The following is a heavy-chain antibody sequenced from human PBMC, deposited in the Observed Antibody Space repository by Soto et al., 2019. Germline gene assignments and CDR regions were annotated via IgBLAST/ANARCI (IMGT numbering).Heavy chain of an antibody. CDR1: GFTFSGSA. CDR2: IRSKANSYAT. CDR3: TRHETSMTPKDY. Sequence: EVQLVESGGGLVQPGGSLKLSCAASGFTFSGSAMHWVRQASGKGLEWVGRIRSKANSYATAYAASVKGRFTISRDDSKNTAYLQMNSLKTEDTAVYYCTRHETSMTPKDYWGQGTLVTVSS. J-gene: IGHJ4*02. V-gene: IGHV3-73*02.